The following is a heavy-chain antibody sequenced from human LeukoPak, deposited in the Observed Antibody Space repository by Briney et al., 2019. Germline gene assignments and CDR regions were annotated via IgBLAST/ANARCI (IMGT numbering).Heavy chain of an antibody. Sequence: GGSLRLSCAASGFTFSNYWMSWVRQAPGKGLEWVAKIKPDGSEKYYVDSVKGRFTISRDNARNSLYLQMNSLRTEDTALYYCAKDSSTGSYLTFDYWGQGTLVTVSS. J-gene: IGHJ4*02. CDR1: GFTFSNYW. D-gene: IGHD1-26*01. CDR3: AKDSSTGSYLTFDY. V-gene: IGHV3-7*03. CDR2: IKPDGSEK.